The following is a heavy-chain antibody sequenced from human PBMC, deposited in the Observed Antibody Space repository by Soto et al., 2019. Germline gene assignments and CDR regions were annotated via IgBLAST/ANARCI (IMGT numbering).Heavy chain of an antibody. J-gene: IGHJ4*02. CDR1: GGSISSSSYY. CDR3: ARQIRPFYGSGGGDKPHDF. D-gene: IGHD3-10*01. CDR2: IYYSGST. Sequence: SETLSLTCTVSGGSISSSSYYWGWIRQPPGKGLEWIASIYYSGSTYYNPSLKSRVTLSVDTSKNQFSLKLNSVTAADTAVYYCARQIRPFYGSGGGDKPHDFWGQGTLVTVSS. V-gene: IGHV4-39*01.